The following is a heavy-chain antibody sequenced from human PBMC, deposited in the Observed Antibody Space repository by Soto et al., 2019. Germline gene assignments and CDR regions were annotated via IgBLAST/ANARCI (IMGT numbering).Heavy chain of an antibody. J-gene: IGHJ4*02. Sequence: QLQLQESGSGLVKPSQTLSLTCAVSGGSISSGGYSWSWIRQPPGKGLEWIGYIYHSGSTYYNPSLKSRFTVSVDSSKNQFSLKLSSVTAADTAVYYCARTSGTVTKIFDYCCQGTLVTVSS. V-gene: IGHV4-30-2*01. CDR3: ARTSGTVTKIFDY. CDR1: GGSISSGGYS. D-gene: IGHD4-17*01. CDR2: IYHSGST.